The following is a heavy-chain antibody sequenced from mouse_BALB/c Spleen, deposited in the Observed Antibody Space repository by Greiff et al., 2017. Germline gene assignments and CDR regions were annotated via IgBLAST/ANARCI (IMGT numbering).Heavy chain of an antibody. CDR3: ARSGYYGSSDAMDY. CDR1: GYAFTSYN. CDR2: IDPYNGGT. J-gene: IGHJ4*01. V-gene: IGHV1S135*01. D-gene: IGHD1-1*01. Sequence: EVKLVESGPELVKPGASVKVSCKASGYAFTSYNMYWVKQSHGKSLEWIGYIDPYNGGTSYNQKFKGKATLTVDKSSSTAYMHLNSLTSEDSAVYYCARSGYYGSSDAMDYWGQGTSVTVSS.